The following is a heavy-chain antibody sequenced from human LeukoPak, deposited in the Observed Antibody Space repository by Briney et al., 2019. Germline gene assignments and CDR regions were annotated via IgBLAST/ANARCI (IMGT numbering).Heavy chain of an antibody. J-gene: IGHJ4*02. Sequence: HTGGSLRLSCAASGFTFSSYGMHWVRQAPGKGLEWVAFIRYDGSNKYYADSVKGRFTISRDNSKNTLYLQMNSLRAEDTAVYYCAKGRYYDGSGYWDLSYYFDYWGQGTLVTVSS. D-gene: IGHD3-22*01. CDR3: AKGRYYDGSGYWDLSYYFDY. V-gene: IGHV3-30*02. CDR1: GFTFSSYG. CDR2: IRYDGSNK.